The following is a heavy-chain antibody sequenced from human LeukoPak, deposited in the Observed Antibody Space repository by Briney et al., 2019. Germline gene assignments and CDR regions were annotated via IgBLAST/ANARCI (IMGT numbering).Heavy chain of an antibody. V-gene: IGHV1-18*01. D-gene: IGHD3-10*01. J-gene: IGHJ5*02. Sequence: ASVKVSCKASGYTFTTNGTSWVRQAPGQGLKWMGWISAYNGNTNYAQKLQGRVTMTTDTSTSTAYMELRSLRFDDTAVYYCARGHGSGSTNWFDPWGQGTLVTVSS. CDR3: ARGHGSGSTNWFDP. CDR2: ISAYNGNT. CDR1: GYTFTTNG.